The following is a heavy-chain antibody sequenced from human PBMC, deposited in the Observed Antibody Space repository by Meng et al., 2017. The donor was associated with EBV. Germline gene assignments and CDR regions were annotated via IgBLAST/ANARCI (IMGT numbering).Heavy chain of an antibody. Sequence: LQDSGLTQVHSRRHILMTATFVAILLTASVVGVGGTRQPPEKALDGLAVIYWDDAKRYSPSLKNRLTITKDTSKNQVVLTMNNMDPVDTATYFCAYSKYYSDSGGYWDYFDDWGQGTLVTVSS. CDR1: AILLTASVVG. CDR3: AYSKYYSDSGGYWDYFDD. D-gene: IGHD3-10*01. V-gene: IGHV2-5*02. J-gene: IGHJ4*02. CDR2: IYWDDAK.